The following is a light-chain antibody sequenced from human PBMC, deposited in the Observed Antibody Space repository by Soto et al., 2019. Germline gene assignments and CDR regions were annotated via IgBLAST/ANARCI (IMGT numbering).Light chain of an antibody. J-gene: IGKJ5*01. CDR2: DAS. V-gene: IGKV1-33*01. Sequence: DIQMTLSPSSLSASVGDRVTITCQASQDISNYLNWYQQKPGKAPKLLIYDASNLETGVPSRFSGSGSGTDFTFTSSSLQPEDIATYYCQQYDNLPITFGQGTRLEIK. CDR1: QDISNY. CDR3: QQYDNLPIT.